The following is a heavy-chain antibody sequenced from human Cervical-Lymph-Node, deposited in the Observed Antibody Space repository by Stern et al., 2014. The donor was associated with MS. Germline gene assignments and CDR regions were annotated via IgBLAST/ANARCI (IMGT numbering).Heavy chain of an antibody. Sequence: QVQLVESGAEVKKPGSSVKVSCKASGGTFSSYAISWVRQAPGQGLEWMGGTIPIFGKAYDAEKVQGRVTITQDKSTSTAYMELSSLRSEDTAVYYCARGELKEGLVRGMDVWGQGTTVTVSS. D-gene: IGHD1-26*01. CDR1: GGTFSSYA. V-gene: IGHV1-69*06. CDR2: TIPIFGKA. J-gene: IGHJ6*02. CDR3: ARGELKEGLVRGMDV.